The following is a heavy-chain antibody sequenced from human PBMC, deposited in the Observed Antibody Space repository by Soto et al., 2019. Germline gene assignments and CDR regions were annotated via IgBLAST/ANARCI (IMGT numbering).Heavy chain of an antibody. J-gene: IGHJ6*02. D-gene: IGHD1-26*01. V-gene: IGHV3-30-3*01. CDR3: ARDIGTTYLHYGMDV. Sequence: QVQLVESGGGVVQPGRSLRLSCAASGFTFSSYAMHWVRQAPGKGLEWVAVISYDGSNKYYADSVKGRFTISRDNSKNTLYLQMNSLRAEDTAVYYCARDIGTTYLHYGMDVLGQGTTVTVSS. CDR1: GFTFSSYA. CDR2: ISYDGSNK.